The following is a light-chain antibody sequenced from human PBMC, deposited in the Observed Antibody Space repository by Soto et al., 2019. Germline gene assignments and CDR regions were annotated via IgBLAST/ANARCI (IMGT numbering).Light chain of an antibody. CDR2: EGT. Sequence: QSVLTQPASVSGSPGQSITISCIGTSTDVGSYNLFSWYQQHPGKAPKLIIYEGTKRPAGVSNRFSGSKSGNTASLTVSGLQAEDGADYFCCSYAYTFSVFGGGTKVTVL. CDR3: CSYAYTFSV. CDR1: STDVGSYNL. J-gene: IGLJ3*02. V-gene: IGLV2-23*01.